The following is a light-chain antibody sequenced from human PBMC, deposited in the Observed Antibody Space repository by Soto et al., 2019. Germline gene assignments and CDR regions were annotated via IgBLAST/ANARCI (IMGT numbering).Light chain of an antibody. J-gene: IGKJ4*01. CDR2: GAS. V-gene: IGKV3D-15*01. CDR3: QQDNNLPVT. Sequence: EIVLTPSPATLSVSPGETTRLSCRASQSINSDVAWYQQKVGQTPRLLIHGASTRATGIAARFSGSGSGTEFTLTLSGLQSEDFATYYCQQDNNLPVTFGGGTKV. CDR1: QSINSD.